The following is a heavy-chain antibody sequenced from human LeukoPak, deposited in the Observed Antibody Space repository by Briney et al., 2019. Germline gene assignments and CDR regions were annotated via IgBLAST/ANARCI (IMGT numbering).Heavy chain of an antibody. V-gene: IGHV4-30-4*01. J-gene: IGHJ3*02. CDR3: AREGRSRVGGGLRSTLDAFDI. CDR1: GGSISSGDYY. D-gene: IGHD4-17*01. CDR2: IYYSGST. Sequence: PSETLSLTCTVSGGSISSGDYYWSWIRQPPGKGLEWIGYIYYSGSTYYNPSLKSRVTISVDTSKNQFSLKLSSVTAADTAVYYCAREGRSRVGGGLRSTLDAFDIRGQGTMVTVSS.